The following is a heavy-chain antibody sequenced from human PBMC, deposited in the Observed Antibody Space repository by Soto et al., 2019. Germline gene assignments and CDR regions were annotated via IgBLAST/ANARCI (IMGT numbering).Heavy chain of an antibody. Sequence: PGGSLRLSCAASGFTFSSYGMHWVRQAPGKGLEWVAVISYDGSNKYYADSVKGRFTISRDNSKNTLYLQMNSLRAEDTAVYYCASPNPQRGSGFLFDYWGQGTLVTVSS. CDR3: ASPNPQRGSGFLFDY. CDR1: GFTFSSYG. CDR2: ISYDGSNK. J-gene: IGHJ4*02. V-gene: IGHV3-30*03. D-gene: IGHD2-21*01.